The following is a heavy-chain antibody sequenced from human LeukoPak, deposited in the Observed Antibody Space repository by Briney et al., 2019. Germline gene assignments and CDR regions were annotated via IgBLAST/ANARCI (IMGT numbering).Heavy chain of an antibody. V-gene: IGHV3-23*01. J-gene: IGHJ4*02. CDR3: AKKRTPVAGTNYFDY. CDR1: GFTFSNYA. CDR2: VSAGGDKT. D-gene: IGHD6-19*01. Sequence: GGSLRLSCAAPGFTFSNYAMSWVRQAPGKGLEWVSGVSAGGDKTDYAESVKGRFTISRDNSKNTVYMQMTSVTAEDTARYYCAKKRTPVAGTNYFDYWGLGTLVTVSS.